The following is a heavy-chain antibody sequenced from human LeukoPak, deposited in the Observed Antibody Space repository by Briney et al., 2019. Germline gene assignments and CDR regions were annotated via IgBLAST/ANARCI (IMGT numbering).Heavy chain of an antibody. Sequence: GGSLRLSCAASGFTFSSYWMHSVRQAPGKGLVWVSRINSDGSSTSYADSVKGRFTISRDNAKNTLYLQMNSLRAEDTAVYYCARDQGDYYDSSGSDYWGQGTLVTVSS. D-gene: IGHD3-22*01. V-gene: IGHV3-74*01. CDR3: ARDQGDYYDSSGSDY. CDR1: GFTFSSYW. CDR2: INSDGSST. J-gene: IGHJ4*02.